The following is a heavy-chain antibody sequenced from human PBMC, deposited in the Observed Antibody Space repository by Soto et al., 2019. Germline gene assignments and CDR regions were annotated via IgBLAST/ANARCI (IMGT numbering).Heavy chain of an antibody. CDR2: ISGGGVST. CDR3: AKNSSGYPFDY. CDR1: GFTFSNYA. J-gene: IGHJ4*02. Sequence: EVQLLESGGGLVQPGGSLRLSCAASGFTFSNYAMTWVRQAPGKGLEWVSTISGGGVSTYYADSVKGRFTISRDISKNTLYLQMNRLRAEDTAVYYCAKNSSGYPFDYWGQGTLVTVSS. V-gene: IGHV3-23*01. D-gene: IGHD3-22*01.